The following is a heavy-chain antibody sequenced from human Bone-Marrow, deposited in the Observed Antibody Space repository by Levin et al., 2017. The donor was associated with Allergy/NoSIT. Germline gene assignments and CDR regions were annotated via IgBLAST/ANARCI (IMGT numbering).Heavy chain of an antibody. D-gene: IGHD3-22*01. CDR3: AGYDTSAYHSPFDY. Sequence: GESLKISCAASGFIFRNYAMNWVRQAPGKGLEWVSQISGSGGNTHYEDSVKGRFTFSRDNSKNTLYLQMNSLRVEDTAVYYCAGYDTSAYHSPFDYWGQGTLVTVSS. CDR1: GFIFRNYA. J-gene: IGHJ4*02. CDR2: ISGSGGNT. V-gene: IGHV3-23*01.